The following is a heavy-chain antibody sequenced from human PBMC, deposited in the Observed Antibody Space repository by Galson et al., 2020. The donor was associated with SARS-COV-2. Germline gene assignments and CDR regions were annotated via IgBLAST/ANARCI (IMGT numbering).Heavy chain of an antibody. CDR1: GFTFSRYA. CDR3: AKDRGNDYGDQLDF. D-gene: IGHD4-17*01. Sequence: GESLKISCAASGFTFSRYAMAWVRQAPGKGLEWVSGISGGGGSTYYADSVKGRFTISRDISLNTVYLQMSSLRAEDTAVYYCAKDRGNDYGDQLDFWGQGTQVTVSS. V-gene: IGHV3-23*01. CDR2: ISGGGGST. J-gene: IGHJ4*02.